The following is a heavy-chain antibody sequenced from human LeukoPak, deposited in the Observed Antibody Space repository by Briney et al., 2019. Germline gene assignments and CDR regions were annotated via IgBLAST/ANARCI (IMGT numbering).Heavy chain of an antibody. Sequence: PGGSLRLSXAASGFTFSSYAMSWVRQAPGKGLEWVPAISGSGGSTYYADSVKGRFTISRDNSKNTLYLQMNSLRAEDTAVYYCAKFLPTHIVVANYYFDYWGQGTLVTVSS. CDR1: GFTFSSYA. V-gene: IGHV3-23*01. CDR3: AKFLPTHIVVANYYFDY. J-gene: IGHJ4*02. CDR2: ISGSGGST. D-gene: IGHD2-21*01.